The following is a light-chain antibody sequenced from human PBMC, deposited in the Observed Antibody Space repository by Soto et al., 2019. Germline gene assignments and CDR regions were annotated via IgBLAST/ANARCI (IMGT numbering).Light chain of an antibody. CDR1: QSISSW. CDR3: QKYNSAPHT. V-gene: IGKV1-5*01. Sequence: DIQKTQSPSTLSASVGDRVTITCRASQSISSWLAWYQQKPGKAPKLLIYDASSLESGVPSRFSGSGSGTEFTLTISSLQPEDVATSYCQKYNSAPHTFGQGTKLEIK. CDR2: DAS. J-gene: IGKJ2*01.